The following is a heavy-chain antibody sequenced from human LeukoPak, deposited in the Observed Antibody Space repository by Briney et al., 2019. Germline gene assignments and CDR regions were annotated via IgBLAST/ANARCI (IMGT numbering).Heavy chain of an antibody. CDR2: IYTSGST. Sequence: SETLSLTCAVSGGSISSGGYSWSWIRQPAGKGLEWIGRIYTSGSTNYNPSLKSRVTMSVDTSKNQFSLKLSSVTAADTAVYYCARDGYPHWFDPWGQGTLVTVSS. CDR1: GGSISSGGYS. V-gene: IGHV4-61*02. CDR3: ARDGYPHWFDP. D-gene: IGHD2-2*03. J-gene: IGHJ5*02.